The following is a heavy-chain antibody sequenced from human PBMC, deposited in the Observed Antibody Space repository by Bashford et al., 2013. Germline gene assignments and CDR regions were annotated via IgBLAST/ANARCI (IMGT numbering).Heavy chain of an antibody. Sequence: GSLRLSCAASGFTFSGYAMSWVRQAPGKGLEWVSAISANGGSTNYADSVEGRFTISRDNSKDTLYLQMNSLRAEDTAVYYCARASSSWDTPWQYFQHWGQGTLVTVSS. D-gene: IGHD6-13*01. V-gene: IGHV3-23*01. CDR3: ARASSSWDTPWQYFQH. CDR1: GFTFSGYA. CDR2: ISANGGST. J-gene: IGHJ1*01.